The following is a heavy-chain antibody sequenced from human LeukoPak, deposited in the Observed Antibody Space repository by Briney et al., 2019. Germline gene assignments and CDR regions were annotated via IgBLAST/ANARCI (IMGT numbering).Heavy chain of an antibody. V-gene: IGHV4-34*01. CDR3: ARMHSSSWCHFDMDV. CDR2: INHSGST. D-gene: IGHD6-13*01. CDR1: GGSFSGYY. Sequence: SETLSLTCAVYGGSFSGYYWSWIRQPPGKGLEWIGEINHSGSTNYNPSLKSRVTISVDTSKNQFSLKLSSVTAADTAVYYCARMHSSSWCHFDMDVWGQGTTVTVSS. J-gene: IGHJ6*02.